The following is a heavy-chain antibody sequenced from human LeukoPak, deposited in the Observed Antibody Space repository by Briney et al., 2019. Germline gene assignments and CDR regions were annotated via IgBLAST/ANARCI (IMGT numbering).Heavy chain of an antibody. D-gene: IGHD2-2*01. CDR1: GYTFTSYG. CDR2: ISAYNGNT. V-gene: IGHV1-18*01. CDR3: ARVEVVPAAGGGWFGP. Sequence: ASVKVSCKASGYTFTSYGISWVRQAPGQGLEWMGWISAYNGNTNYAQKLQGRVTMTTDTSTSTAYMELRSLRSDDTAVYYCARVEVVPAAGGGWFGPWGQGTLVTVSS. J-gene: IGHJ5*02.